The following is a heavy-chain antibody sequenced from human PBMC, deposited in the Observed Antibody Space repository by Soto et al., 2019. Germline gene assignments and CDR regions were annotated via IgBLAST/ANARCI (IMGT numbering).Heavy chain of an antibody. CDR3: TTGSRY. CDR2: IKGESDGGAT. V-gene: IGHV3-15*06. Sequence: GSLRLSCAASGFAFNDAWMSWVRQGPGKGLEWVGRIKGESDGGATQYAGPTKGRFTISRDDSKSTIYLQMNSLKMDDTAVYFCTTGSRYRGRGTQVTVSS. CDR1: GFAFNDAW. D-gene: IGHD1-26*01. J-gene: IGHJ4*02.